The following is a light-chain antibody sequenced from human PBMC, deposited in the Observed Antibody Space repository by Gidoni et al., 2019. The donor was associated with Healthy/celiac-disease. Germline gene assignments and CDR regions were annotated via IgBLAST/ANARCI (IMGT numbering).Light chain of an antibody. CDR1: QSVSSSY. V-gene: IGKV3-20*01. CDR2: GAS. CDR3: QQYGSSPPT. Sequence: EIVLTQSPGTLSLSPGERATLSCRARQSVSSSYLAWYQQKPGQAPRLLIYGASSRATGIPDRFSGNGSGTDFTLTISRLEPEDFAVYYCQQYGSSPPTFGQGTKVEIK. J-gene: IGKJ1*01.